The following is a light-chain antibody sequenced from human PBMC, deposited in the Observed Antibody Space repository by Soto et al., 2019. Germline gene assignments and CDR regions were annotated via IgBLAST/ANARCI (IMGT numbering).Light chain of an antibody. CDR3: QAWDSASHVV. CDR2: QDR. CDR1: NLRDKY. V-gene: IGLV3-1*01. J-gene: IGLJ2*01. Sequence: SSELTQPPSVSVSPGQTATITCSGDNLRDKYISWYQQKPGQSPVLVIYQDRNRPSGIPERFSASNSRNTATLTISGTQAMDEADYYCQAWDSASHVVFGGGTKVTVL.